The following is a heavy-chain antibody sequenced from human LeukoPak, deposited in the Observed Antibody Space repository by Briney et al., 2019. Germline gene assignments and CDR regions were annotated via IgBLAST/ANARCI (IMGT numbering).Heavy chain of an antibody. CDR2: INPSGGST. CDR3: ARDQELEVRTYYYYYMDV. Sequence: ASVKVSCKASGYTFTSYAMNWVRQAPGQGLEWMGGINPSGGSTSYAQKFQGRLTMTRDTSTSTVYMELSSLRSEDTAVYYCARDQELEVRTYYYYYMDVWGKGTTVTVSS. CDR1: GYTFTSYA. V-gene: IGHV1-46*01. D-gene: IGHD1-1*01. J-gene: IGHJ6*03.